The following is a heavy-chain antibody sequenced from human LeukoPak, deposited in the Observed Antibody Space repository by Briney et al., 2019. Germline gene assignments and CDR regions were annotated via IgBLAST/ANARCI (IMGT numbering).Heavy chain of an antibody. CDR2: INNNGGST. V-gene: IGHV3-64D*06. CDR1: GFTFSSYS. Sequence: GGSLRLSCSASGFTFSSYSVAWVRQAPGKRPEYVSGINNNGGSTQYADSVKGRFTISRDNSKNTVYLQMGSLRPEDTAVYYCVKAKVGATFDSWGPGTLVTVSS. D-gene: IGHD1-26*01. J-gene: IGHJ4*02. CDR3: VKAKVGATFDS.